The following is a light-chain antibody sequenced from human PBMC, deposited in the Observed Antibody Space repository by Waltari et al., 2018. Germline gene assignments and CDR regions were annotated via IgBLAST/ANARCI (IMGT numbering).Light chain of an antibody. V-gene: IGKV3-15*01. CDR3: QQYSTWPPIT. J-gene: IGKJ5*01. CDR2: GAS. Sequence: EIVLTQSPATLSVSPGASATLSCRASQSISNNLAWYQQKPGQAPRLLIYGASTRATGFPGRFSGSGSGTEFTLTISSLQSDDSAVYYCQQYSTWPPITFGQGTRLEIK. CDR1: QSISNN.